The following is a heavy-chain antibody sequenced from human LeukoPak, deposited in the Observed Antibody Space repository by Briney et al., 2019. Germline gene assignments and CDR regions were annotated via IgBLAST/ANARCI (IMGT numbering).Heavy chain of an antibody. D-gene: IGHD3-3*01. Sequence: ASVKVSCKASGYTFTDYYMHWVRQAPGQGLEWMGWIDPDGGGTNYAQMFQGGVTITRDTSISTAYMELSSLRSDDTAIYYCARVSGRSGPFEYWGQGTLVTVSS. CDR1: GYTFTDYY. J-gene: IGHJ4*02. V-gene: IGHV1-2*02. CDR2: IDPDGGGT. CDR3: ARVSGRSGPFEY.